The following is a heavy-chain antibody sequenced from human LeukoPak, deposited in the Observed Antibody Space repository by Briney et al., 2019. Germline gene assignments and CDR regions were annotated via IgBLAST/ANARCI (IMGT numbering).Heavy chain of an antibody. D-gene: IGHD2-15*01. J-gene: IGHJ4*02. Sequence: SETLSLTCTVSGGSISSSSYYWGWIRQPPGKGLEWIGSIYYSGSTYYNPSLKSRATISVDTSKNQFSLKLSSVTAADTAVYYCARVSCSGGSCSFDYWGQGTLVTVSS. CDR2: IYYSGST. CDR3: ARVSCSGGSCSFDY. CDR1: GGSISSSSYY. V-gene: IGHV4-39*01.